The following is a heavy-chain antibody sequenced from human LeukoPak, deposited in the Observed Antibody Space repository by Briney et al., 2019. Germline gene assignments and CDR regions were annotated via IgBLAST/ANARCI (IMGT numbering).Heavy chain of an antibody. J-gene: IGHJ4*02. CDR1: GYTFIGYS. V-gene: IGHV1-2*02. CDR2: INPYNGDT. Sequence: ASVKVSCKASGYTFIGYSIHWMRQAPGQGLQWMGWINPYNGDTNYAQNFQGRVSMTRDTSSSTAYMVLNNLRSDDTAVYYCTRAWYCSGGSCYLDYWGQGTLVTVSS. CDR3: TRAWYCSGGSCYLDY. D-gene: IGHD2-15*01.